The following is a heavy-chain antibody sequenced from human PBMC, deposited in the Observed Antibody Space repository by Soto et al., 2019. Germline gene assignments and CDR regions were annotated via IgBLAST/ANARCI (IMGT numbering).Heavy chain of an antibody. D-gene: IGHD2-15*01. CDR2: IYYSGST. Sequence: SETLSLTCTVSGGSISSSSYYWGWIRQPPGKGLEWIGSIYYSGSTYYNPSLKSRVTISVDTSKNQFSLKLSSVTAADTAVYYCARRRLLQFNWFDPWGQGTLVTVSS. CDR1: GGSISSSSYY. J-gene: IGHJ5*02. CDR3: ARRRLLQFNWFDP. V-gene: IGHV4-39*01.